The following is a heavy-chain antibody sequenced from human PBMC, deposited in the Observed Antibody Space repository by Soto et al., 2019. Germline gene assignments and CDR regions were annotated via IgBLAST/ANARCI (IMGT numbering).Heavy chain of an antibody. CDR2: ISATGGGT. D-gene: IGHD3-16*01. J-gene: IGHJ4*02. CDR1: GFKFSNYA. CDR3: AKDRRAGGNSAFYFDF. V-gene: IGHV3-23*01. Sequence: PGGSLRLSCAASGFKFSNYAMSWVRQAPGKGLEWDSLISATGGGTYYADSVKGRFTISRDNSHNTLYLQVHSLTAEDTVVYYCAKDRRAGGNSAFYFDFWGQGAQVTVSS.